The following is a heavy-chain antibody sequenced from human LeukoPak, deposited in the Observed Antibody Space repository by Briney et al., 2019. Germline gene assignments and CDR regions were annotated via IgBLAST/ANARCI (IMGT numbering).Heavy chain of an antibody. V-gene: IGHV4-4*07. J-gene: IGHJ6*03. CDR1: GGSISSYY. D-gene: IGHD5-24*01. Sequence: TPSETLSLTCTVSGGSISSYYWSWIRQPAGKGLEWIGRIYTSGSTNYNPSLKSRVTMSVDTSKNQLFLKLSSVTAADTAVYYCARDRSTYNNYDYYYMDVWGKGTTVTVSS. CDR2: IYTSGST. CDR3: ARDRSTYNNYDYYYMDV.